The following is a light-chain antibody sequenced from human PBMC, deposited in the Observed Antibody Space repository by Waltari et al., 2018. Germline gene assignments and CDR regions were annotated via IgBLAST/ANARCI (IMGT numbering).Light chain of an antibody. V-gene: IGKV1-12*01. CDR1: QGISSW. CDR3: QHTNSFPFT. Sequence: DIQMTQSPSSVSASVGDRVAITCRASQGISSWLAWYQQKPGKAPELLIYTASTLQSGVPSRFSGSGSGTDCTLTISSLQPEDIATYYCQHTNSFPFTFGQGTKLELK. J-gene: IGKJ2*01. CDR2: TAS.